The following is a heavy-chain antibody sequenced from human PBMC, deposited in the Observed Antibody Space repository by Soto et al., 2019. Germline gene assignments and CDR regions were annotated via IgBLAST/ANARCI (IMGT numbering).Heavy chain of an antibody. D-gene: IGHD2-2*01. CDR3: ARLGYCSSTSCYQPL. J-gene: IGHJ4*02. CDR1: GGTFSSYT. V-gene: IGHV1-69*02. CDR2: IIPILGIA. Sequence: AASVKVSCKASGGTFSSYTISWVRQAPGQGLEWMGRIIPILGIANYAQKFQGRVTITADKSTSTAYMELSSLRSEDTAVYYCARLGYCSSTSCYQPLWGQGTLVTVSS.